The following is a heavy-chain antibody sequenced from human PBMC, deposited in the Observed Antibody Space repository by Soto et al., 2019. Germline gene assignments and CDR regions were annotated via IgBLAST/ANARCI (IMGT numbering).Heavy chain of an antibody. D-gene: IGHD6-19*01. CDR2: ISAYNGNT. CDR3: ATLIAVAGNDAFDS. V-gene: IGHV1-18*01. CDR1: GYTFTSYG. Sequence: ASVKVSCKASGYTFTSYGISWVRQAPGQGLEWMGWISAYNGNTNYAQKLQGRVTMTTDTSTSTAYMELSSLRSEDTAVYYCATLIAVAGNDAFDSWGPGTMVTLSS. J-gene: IGHJ3*02.